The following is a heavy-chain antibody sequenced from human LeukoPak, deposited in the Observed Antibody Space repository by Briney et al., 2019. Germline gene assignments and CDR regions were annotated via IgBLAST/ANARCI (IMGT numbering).Heavy chain of an antibody. V-gene: IGHV4-59*01. CDR1: GGSISSYY. CDR3: ASRSRHDAFDI. Sequence: SETLSLTCTVSGGSISSYYWSWIRQPPGKGLEWIGYIYYSGSTNHNPSLKSRVTISVDTSKNQFSLKLSSVTAADTAVYYCASRSRHDAFDIWGQGTMVTVSS. CDR2: IYYSGST. J-gene: IGHJ3*02.